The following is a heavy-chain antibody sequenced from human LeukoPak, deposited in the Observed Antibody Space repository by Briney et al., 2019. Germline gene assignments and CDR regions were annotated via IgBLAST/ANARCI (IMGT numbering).Heavy chain of an antibody. CDR3: GGYCSGGSCYDYYYGMDV. J-gene: IGHJ6*02. D-gene: IGHD2-15*01. CDR1: GFTFGSYS. CDR2: ISSSSSYI. Sequence: PGGSLRLSCAASGFTFGSYSMNWVRQAPGKGLEWVSSISSSSSYIYYADSVKGRFTISRDNAKNSLYLQMNSLRAEDTAVYYCGGYCSGGSCYDYYYGMDVWGQGTTVTVSS. V-gene: IGHV3-21*04.